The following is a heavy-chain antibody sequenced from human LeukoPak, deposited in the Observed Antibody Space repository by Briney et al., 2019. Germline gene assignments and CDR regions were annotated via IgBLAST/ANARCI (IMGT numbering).Heavy chain of an antibody. V-gene: IGHV1-69*06. CDR1: GYTFTSYG. D-gene: IGHD2-21*02. CDR2: IIPIFGTA. CDR3: ASHIVVVTATDDAFDI. J-gene: IGHJ3*02. Sequence: ASVKVSCKASGYTFTSYGISWVRQAPGQGLEWMGGIIPIFGTANYAQKFQGRVTITADKSTSTAYMELSSLRSEDTAVYYCASHIVVVTATDDAFDIWGQGTMVTVSS.